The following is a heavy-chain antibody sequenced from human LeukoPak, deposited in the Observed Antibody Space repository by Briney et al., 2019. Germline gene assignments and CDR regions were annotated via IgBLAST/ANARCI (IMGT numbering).Heavy chain of an antibody. V-gene: IGHV4-4*02. CDR2: MYLSGTT. CDR1: GDSINSLDL. J-gene: IGHJ4*02. CDR3: AGLVGRYSSGLYYYYFDY. Sequence: SETLSLTCTVSGDSINSLDLWSWVRQPPGKGLEWIGEMYLSGTTHPNPSVKSRVTISIDKSKNQFFLNLSSVTAADTAVYYCAGLVGRYSSGLYYYYFDYWGQGTLVTVSS. D-gene: IGHD3-22*01.